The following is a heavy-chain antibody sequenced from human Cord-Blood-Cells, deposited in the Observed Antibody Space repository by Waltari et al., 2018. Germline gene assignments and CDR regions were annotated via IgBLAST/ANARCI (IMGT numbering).Heavy chain of an antibody. V-gene: IGHV4-34*01. D-gene: IGHD6-13*01. CDR3: ARGIAAADPSNWFDP. CDR2: INHSGGT. J-gene: IGHJ5*02. CDR1: GGSFSGYY. Sequence: QVQLQQWGAGLLKPSETLSLTCAVYGGSFSGYYWSWIRQPPGKGLEWIGEINHSGGTKCHPILKSRVTISVDTSKNQFSLKLSSVTAADTAVYYCARGIAAADPSNWFDPWGQGTLVTVSS.